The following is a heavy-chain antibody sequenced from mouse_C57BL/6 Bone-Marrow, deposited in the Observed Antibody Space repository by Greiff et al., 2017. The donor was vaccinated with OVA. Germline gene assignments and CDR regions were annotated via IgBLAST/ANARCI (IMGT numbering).Heavy chain of an antibody. J-gene: IGHJ2*01. CDR3: AREAWLLTFDY. D-gene: IGHD2-3*01. V-gene: IGHV1-69*01. Sequence: QVQLKQPGAELVMPGASVKLSCKASGYTFTGYWMHWVKQRPGQGLEWIGEIDPSDSYTNYNQKFKGKSTLTVDKSSSTAYMQLSSLTSEDSAVYYCAREAWLLTFDYWGQGTTLTVSS. CDR2: IDPSDSYT. CDR1: GYTFTGYW.